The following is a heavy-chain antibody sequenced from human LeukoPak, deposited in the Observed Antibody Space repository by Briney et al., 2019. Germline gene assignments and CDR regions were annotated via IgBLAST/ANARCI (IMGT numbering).Heavy chain of an antibody. CDR1: GGSFSDYY. J-gene: IGHJ4*02. CDR2: IHPSGST. V-gene: IGHV4-34*01. Sequence: SDTLSLTCAVYGGSFSDYYWNWICQPPGKGLEWIGEIHPSGSTTYNPSLQSRVTISVDTSQNQLSLKLSSVTAADTAVYYCARGVDEAKVGYWGQGTLVTVSS. CDR3: ARGVDEAKVGY.